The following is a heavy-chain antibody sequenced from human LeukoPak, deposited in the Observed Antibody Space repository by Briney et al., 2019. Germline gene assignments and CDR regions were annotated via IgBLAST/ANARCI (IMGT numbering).Heavy chain of an antibody. Sequence: GGSLRLSCAASGFTFSDYSMNWVRQAPGKGLEWVASISTVSTYTFYAESLKGRISISRGNAKNSLILQMSSLRADDTAVYYCTRDGSGFYYYYYMDVWGKGTTVTVSS. CDR1: GFTFSDYS. CDR3: TRDGSGFYYYYYMDV. V-gene: IGHV3-21*01. D-gene: IGHD6-25*01. J-gene: IGHJ6*03. CDR2: ISTVSTYT.